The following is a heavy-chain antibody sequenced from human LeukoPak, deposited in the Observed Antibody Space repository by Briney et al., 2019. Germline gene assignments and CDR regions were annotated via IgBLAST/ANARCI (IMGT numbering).Heavy chain of an antibody. D-gene: IGHD5-24*01. Sequence: APVKVSCKASGFTFTGYYIHWVRQAPGQGLEWMGWINPLSGGTNYAQKFQARVTMTRDTSISTAYMELSSLRSDDTAVYYCARGGDGYINNWFAPWGQGTLVTVSS. V-gene: IGHV1-2*02. CDR2: INPLSGGT. CDR3: ARGGDGYINNWFAP. J-gene: IGHJ5*02. CDR1: GFTFTGYY.